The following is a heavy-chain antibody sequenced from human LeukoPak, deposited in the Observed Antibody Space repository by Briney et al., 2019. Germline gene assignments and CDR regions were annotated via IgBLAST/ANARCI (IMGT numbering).Heavy chain of an antibody. V-gene: IGHV1-8*01. D-gene: IGHD3-16*01. Sequence: ASVKVSCKASGYTFTSYDINWVRQATAQGLEWMGWMNPNSGNTGYAQKFQGRVTMTRNTSISTAYMELSSLRSEDTAVYYCARGNDYVWESDAFDIWGQGTMVTVSS. J-gene: IGHJ3*02. CDR2: MNPNSGNT. CDR3: ARGNDYVWESDAFDI. CDR1: GYTFTSYD.